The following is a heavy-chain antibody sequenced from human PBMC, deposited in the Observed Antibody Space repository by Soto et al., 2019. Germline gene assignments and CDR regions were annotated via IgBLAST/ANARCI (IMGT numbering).Heavy chain of an antibody. D-gene: IGHD3-3*01. Sequence: GGSLRLSCAASGFTFSSYAMNWVRQAPGKGLEWVSAISGSGGSTYYADSVKGRFTISRDNSKNTLYLQMNSLRAEDTAVYYCAKDIDFWSGYYRANFDCWGQGTLVTVSS. CDR3: AKDIDFWSGYYRANFDC. CDR1: GFTFSSYA. CDR2: ISGSGGST. J-gene: IGHJ4*02. V-gene: IGHV3-23*01.